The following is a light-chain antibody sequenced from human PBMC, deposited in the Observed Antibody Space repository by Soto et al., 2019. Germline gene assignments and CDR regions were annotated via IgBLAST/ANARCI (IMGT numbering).Light chain of an antibody. Sequence: EIVLMQSPDTLSLSPGERATLSCRASETISSHYIAWYQQKPGQAPRLLIFGASTSATGIPDRFSGSWSGTDFTLTISRLEPEYFAVYYCQNYGDSPFSFGPGTKVDIK. CDR3: QNYGDSPFS. V-gene: IGKV3-20*01. CDR1: ETISSHY. J-gene: IGKJ3*01. CDR2: GAS.